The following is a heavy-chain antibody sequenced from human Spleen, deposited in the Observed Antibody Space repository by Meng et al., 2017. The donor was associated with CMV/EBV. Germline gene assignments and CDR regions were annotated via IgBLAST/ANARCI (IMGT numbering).Heavy chain of an antibody. CDR3: AKIMVRGVITLGPFDY. Sequence: ASVKVSCKASGYTFTDYYIHWVRQAPGQGLEWMGWVNPNSGGTNYAQKFQGRVTMTRDTSISTAYMELSRLRSDDTAVYYCAKIMVRGVITLGPFDYWGQGTLVTVSS. D-gene: IGHD3-10*01. V-gene: IGHV1-2*02. CDR2: VNPNSGGT. CDR1: GYTFTDYY. J-gene: IGHJ4*02.